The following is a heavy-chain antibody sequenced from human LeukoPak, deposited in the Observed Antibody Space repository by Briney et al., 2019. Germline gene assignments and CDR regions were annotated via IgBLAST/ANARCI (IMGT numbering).Heavy chain of an antibody. CDR2: IYSGGST. CDR3: ARRAFGSSSYYYYYYMDV. Sequence: PGGSLRLSCAASGFTVSSNYMSWVRQAPGKGLEWVSVIYSGGSTYYADSVKGRFTISRDNSKNTLYLQMNSLRAEDTAVYYCARRAFGSSSYYYYYYMDVWGKGTTVTISS. D-gene: IGHD3-10*01. J-gene: IGHJ6*03. V-gene: IGHV3-66*04. CDR1: GFTVSSNY.